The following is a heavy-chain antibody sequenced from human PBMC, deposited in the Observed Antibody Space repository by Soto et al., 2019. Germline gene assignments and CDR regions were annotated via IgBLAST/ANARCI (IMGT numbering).Heavy chain of an antibody. V-gene: IGHV3-21*01. Sequence: EVQLVESGGGLVKPGGSLRLSCAASGFTFSSYSMNWVRQAPGKGLEWVSSISSSSSYIYYADSLKGRFTISRDNAKNSLYLQMNSLRAEDTAVYYCARETRVGIAAAETYYYYGMDVWGQGTTVTFSS. CDR2: ISSSSSYI. CDR3: ARETRVGIAAAETYYYYGMDV. CDR1: GFTFSSYS. J-gene: IGHJ6*02. D-gene: IGHD6-13*01.